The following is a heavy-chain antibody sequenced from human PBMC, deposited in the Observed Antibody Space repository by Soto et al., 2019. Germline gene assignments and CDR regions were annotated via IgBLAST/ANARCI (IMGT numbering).Heavy chain of an antibody. CDR2: IYYSGST. CDR3: ARTFYNWLDP. V-gene: IGHV4-39*01. J-gene: IGHJ5*02. CDR1: GGSISSSSYY. Sequence: SETLSLTCTVSGGSISSSSYYWGWIRQPPGKGLEWIGSIYYSGSTYYNPSLKSRVTISVDTSKNQFSLKLSSVTAADTAVYYCARTFYNWLDPWGQGTLVTVSS.